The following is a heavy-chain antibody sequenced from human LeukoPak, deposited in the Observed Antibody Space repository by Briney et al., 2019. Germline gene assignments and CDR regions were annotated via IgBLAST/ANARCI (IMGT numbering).Heavy chain of an antibody. CDR3: ARDLTSGSYDG. CDR1: GFTLSSYA. CDR2: ISGSGGST. D-gene: IGHD1-26*01. Sequence: GGSLRLSCAASGFTLSSYAMSWVRQAPGKGLEWVSAISGSGGSTYYADSVKGRFTISRDNAKNTLYLQMNSLRAEDTAVYYCARDLTSGSYDGWGQGTLVTVSS. J-gene: IGHJ4*02. V-gene: IGHV3-23*01.